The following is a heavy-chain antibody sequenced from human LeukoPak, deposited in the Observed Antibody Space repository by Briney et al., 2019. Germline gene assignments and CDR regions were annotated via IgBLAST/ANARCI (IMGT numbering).Heavy chain of an antibody. Sequence: ASGSVSYTASEYTVTAYYMQWVSQAARQGGGGMRWINPNSGGTNYAQKFQGRVTMTRDTSISTGYMQLSRLRSDDTAVYYCATLVITVAGGFGDYWGQGTLVTVSS. D-gene: IGHD6-19*01. CDR1: EYTVTAYY. J-gene: IGHJ4*02. V-gene: IGHV1-2*02. CDR2: INPNSGGT. CDR3: ATLVITVAGGFGDY.